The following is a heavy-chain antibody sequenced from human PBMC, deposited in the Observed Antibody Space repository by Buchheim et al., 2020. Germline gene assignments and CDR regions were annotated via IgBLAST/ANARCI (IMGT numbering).Heavy chain of an antibody. CDR2: INHSGST. J-gene: IGHJ6*02. D-gene: IGHD3-3*01. Sequence: QVQLQQWGAGLLKPSETLSLTCAVYGGSFSGYYWSWIRQPPGKGLEWIGEINHSGSTNYNPSLKSRVTISVDTSKNQFSLKLSSVTAADTAVYYCARESGRYYDFWSGPFTWPGYYGMDVWGQGTT. CDR3: ARESGRYYDFWSGPFTWPGYYGMDV. V-gene: IGHV4-34*01. CDR1: GGSFSGYY.